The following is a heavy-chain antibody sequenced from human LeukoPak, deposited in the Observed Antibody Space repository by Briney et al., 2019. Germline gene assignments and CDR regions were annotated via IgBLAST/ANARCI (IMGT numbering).Heavy chain of an antibody. J-gene: IGHJ4*02. D-gene: IGHD6-19*01. CDR1: TASISNGGYY. CDR3: ARAVMVAVAGGRFDY. Sequence: SETLSPTCTVSTASISNGGYYWVWIRQPPGKGREGIGIIYYIGTSYYNPSLTSRVTISVDASNNQFCLKLTSVTAADTAVYYCARAVMVAVAGGRFDYWGQGTLVTVSS. CDR2: IYYIGTS. V-gene: IGHV4-39*07.